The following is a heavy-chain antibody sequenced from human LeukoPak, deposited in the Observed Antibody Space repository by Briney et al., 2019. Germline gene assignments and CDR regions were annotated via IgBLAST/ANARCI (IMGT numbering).Heavy chain of an antibody. V-gene: IGHV4-59*01. CDR3: ATFGYSYGVDY. D-gene: IGHD5-18*01. J-gene: IGHJ4*02. Sequence: SETLSLTCTVSGGSISSYYWSWIRQPPGKGLEWIGYIYYSGSTNYNPSLKSRVTISVDTSKNQFSLKLSSVIAADTAVYYCATFGYSYGVDYWSQGTLVTVSS. CDR1: GGSISSYY. CDR2: IYYSGST.